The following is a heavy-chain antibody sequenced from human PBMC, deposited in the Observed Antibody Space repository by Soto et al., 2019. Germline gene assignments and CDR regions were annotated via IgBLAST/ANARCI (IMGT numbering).Heavy chain of an antibody. Sequence: SVTLSLTCTVSGGSISSYYWSWIRQPPGKGLEWIGYIYYSGSTNYNPSLKSRVTISVDTSKNQFSLKLSSVTAADTAVYYCARVQGVRGVIPDYWGQGTLVTVSS. CDR2: IYYSGST. D-gene: IGHD3-10*01. CDR3: ARVQGVRGVIPDY. J-gene: IGHJ4*02. V-gene: IGHV4-59*01. CDR1: GGSISSYY.